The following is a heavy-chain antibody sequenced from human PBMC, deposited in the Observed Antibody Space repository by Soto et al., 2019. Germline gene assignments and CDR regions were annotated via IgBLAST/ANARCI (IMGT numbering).Heavy chain of an antibody. J-gene: IGHJ6*02. Sequence: SETLSLTCTVSGGSISSYYWSWIRQPPGKGLEWIGYIYYSGSTNYNPSLKSRVTISVDTSKNQFSLKLSSVTAADTAVYYCARSMAARYYGMDVWGQGTTVTVSS. CDR1: GGSISSYY. CDR2: IYYSGST. D-gene: IGHD6-6*01. CDR3: ARSMAARYYGMDV. V-gene: IGHV4-59*01.